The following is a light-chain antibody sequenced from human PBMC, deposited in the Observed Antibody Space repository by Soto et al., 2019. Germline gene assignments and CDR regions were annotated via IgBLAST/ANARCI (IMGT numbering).Light chain of an antibody. Sequence: IVMTQSPATLSGSPGERATLSCTASQTVSSNSAWYQQKPGQAPRRLIFGASSRATGIPARFSGSGSGTDFTLTISRLEPEDFAVYYCQQYGSSGTFGQGTKVDIK. V-gene: IGKV3-20*01. CDR3: QQYGSSGT. J-gene: IGKJ1*01. CDR2: GAS. CDR1: QTVSSN.